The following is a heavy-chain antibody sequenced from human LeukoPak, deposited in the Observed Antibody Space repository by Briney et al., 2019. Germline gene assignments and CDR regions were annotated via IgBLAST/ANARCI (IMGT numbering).Heavy chain of an antibody. CDR1: GGSFSGYY. Sequence: PSETLSLTCAVYGGSFSGYYWRWIRQPPGKGLEWIGEINHSGSTNYNPSLKSRVTISVDTSKNQFSLKLSSVTAADTAVYYCARRCSGTSCYGGWFDPWGQGTLVSVSS. J-gene: IGHJ5*02. D-gene: IGHD2-2*01. CDR3: ARRCSGTSCYGGWFDP. V-gene: IGHV4-34*01. CDR2: INHSGST.